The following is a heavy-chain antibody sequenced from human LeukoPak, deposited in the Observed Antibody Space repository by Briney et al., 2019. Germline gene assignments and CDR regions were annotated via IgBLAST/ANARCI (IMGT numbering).Heavy chain of an antibody. CDR3: APRRGSGYYPSPFFGY. Sequence: PGGSLRLSCTASGFTFSSYAMSWVRQARGKGLEGVSVMSVSGGSTYCADSVKDRFTISRDNSKNTLYLQMNSLRAEDTAVYYCAPRRGSGYYPSPFFGYWGQGTLVTVSS. D-gene: IGHD3-3*01. CDR1: GFTFSSYA. V-gene: IGHV3-23*01. J-gene: IGHJ4*02. CDR2: MSVSGGST.